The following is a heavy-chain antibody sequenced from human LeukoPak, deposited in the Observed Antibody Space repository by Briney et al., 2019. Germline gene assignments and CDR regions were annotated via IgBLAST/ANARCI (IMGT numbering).Heavy chain of an antibody. CDR2: ISSSSSYI. CDR3: ARFEFGAIDI. Sequence: GGSLRLSCAASGFTFSSYNINWVRQAPGKGLEWVSSISSSSSYIYYADSVKGRFTISRDNAKNSVYLQMKSLRAEDTAVYYCARFEFGAIDIWGQGTMVTVSS. V-gene: IGHV3-21*01. D-gene: IGHD3-10*01. CDR1: GFTFSSYN. J-gene: IGHJ3*02.